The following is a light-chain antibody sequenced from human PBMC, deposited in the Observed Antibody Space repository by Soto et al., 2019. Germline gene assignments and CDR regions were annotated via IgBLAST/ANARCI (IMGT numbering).Light chain of an antibody. J-gene: IGKJ4*01. CDR1: QDISNY. CDR3: QQYDNLPLT. Sequence: ESHRTRAPSSLSASVGDRVTITCQASQDISNYLNWYQQKPGKAPKLLIYDASNLETGVPSRFSGSGSGTDFTFTISSLQPEDIATYYCQQYDNLPLTFGGGTKVDIK. CDR2: DAS. V-gene: IGKV1-33*01.